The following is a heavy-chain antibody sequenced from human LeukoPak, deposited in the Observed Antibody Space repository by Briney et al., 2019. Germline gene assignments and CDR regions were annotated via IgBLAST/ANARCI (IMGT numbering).Heavy chain of an antibody. J-gene: IGHJ4*02. D-gene: IGHD1-1*01. V-gene: IGHV3-23*01. CDR1: GFTFSSYA. CDR2: IGSGGDT. CDR3: AYKWSCDY. Sequence: GGSLRLSCAASGFTFSSYAMTWVREPPGRGVEWVSAIGSGGDTHYADAVKGRFTISRDNSKNTLYLQMSSLRAEDLAIYYGAYKWSCDYWGQGTLVTVSS.